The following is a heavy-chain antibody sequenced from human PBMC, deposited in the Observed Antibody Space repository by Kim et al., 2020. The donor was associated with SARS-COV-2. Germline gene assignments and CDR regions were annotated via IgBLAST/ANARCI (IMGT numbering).Heavy chain of an antibody. CDR1: GYTFTSYA. CDR3: ARDWFGTMVRGVIKNWFDP. Sequence: ASVKVSCKASGYTFTSYAMNWVRQAPGQGLEWMGWINTNTGNPTYAQGFTGRFVFSLDTSVSTAYLQISSLKAEDTAVYYCARDWFGTMVRGVIKNWFDPWGQGTLVTVSS. D-gene: IGHD3-10*01. V-gene: IGHV7-4-1*02. CDR2: INTNTGNP. J-gene: IGHJ5*02.